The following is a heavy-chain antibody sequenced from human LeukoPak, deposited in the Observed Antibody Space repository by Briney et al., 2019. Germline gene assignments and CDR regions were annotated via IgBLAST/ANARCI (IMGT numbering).Heavy chain of an antibody. CDR2: IYYSGST. J-gene: IGHJ4*02. D-gene: IGHD3-9*01. V-gene: IGHV4-39*07. CDR3: ARGGEYYDILTGYFY. CDR1: GGSISSSSYY. Sequence: SETLSLTCTVSGGSISSSSYYWGWIRQPPGKGLEWIGSIYYSGSTYYNPSLKSRVTISVDTSKNQISLKLSSVTAADTAVYYCARGGEYYDILTGYFYWGQGTLVTVSS.